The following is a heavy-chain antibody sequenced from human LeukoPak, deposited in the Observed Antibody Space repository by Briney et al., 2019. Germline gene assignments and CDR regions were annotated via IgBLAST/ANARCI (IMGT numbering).Heavy chain of an antibody. CDR3: ARRGGLDG. J-gene: IGHJ6*02. CDR2: INHNGNEN. CDR1: GFTFSSYW. Sequence: PGGSLRLSCEASGFTFSSYWMNWARQAPGKGLEWVASINHNGNENYYVDSVKGRFTISRDTAKNSLYLQTRNFIAEGTGVYFFARRGGLDGWGQGATATAPS. V-gene: IGHV3-7*03.